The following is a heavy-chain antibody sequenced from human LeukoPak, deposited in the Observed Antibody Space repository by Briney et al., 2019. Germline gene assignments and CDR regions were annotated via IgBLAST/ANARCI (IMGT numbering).Heavy chain of an antibody. V-gene: IGHV1-69*13. CDR3: AREKSSGSGFYFDY. CDR1: GGSFSTYG. D-gene: IGHD3-22*01. CDR2: IIPSFGKT. Sequence: SVKVSCKASGGSFSTYGFNWVRQAPGQGLGWVGGIIPSFGKTNYAQKFQGRVTITADEPTSTAYMELSSLRSADTAVYYCAREKSSGSGFYFDYWGQGTLVTVSS. J-gene: IGHJ4*02.